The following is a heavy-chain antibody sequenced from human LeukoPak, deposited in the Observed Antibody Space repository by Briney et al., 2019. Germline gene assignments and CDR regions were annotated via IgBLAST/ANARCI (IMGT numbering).Heavy chain of an antibody. CDR2: INPNSGGT. CDR3: ARDTQLYSVDY. J-gene: IGHJ4*02. V-gene: IGHV1-2*06. CDR1: GYTFTGYY. Sequence: GASVKVSCKASGYTFTGYYMHWVRQAPGQGLEWVGRINPNSGGTNYAQKFQGRVTMTRDTSISTAYMELSRLRSDDTAVYYCARDTQLYSVDYWGQGTLVTVSS. D-gene: IGHD2-2*01.